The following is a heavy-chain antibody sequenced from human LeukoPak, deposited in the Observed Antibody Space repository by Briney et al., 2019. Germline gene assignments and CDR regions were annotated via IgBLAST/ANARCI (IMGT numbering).Heavy chain of an antibody. D-gene: IGHD3-22*01. Sequence: ASVKVSCKASGYTFTSYFMHWVRQAPGQGLEWMGIISPSGGSATYAQKFQARVTLTKDTSTSTVYMELSSLRSEDTAVYYCARGSSGHYAPFDYWGQGTLVTVSS. CDR1: GYTFTSYF. CDR3: ARGSSGHYAPFDY. V-gene: IGHV1-46*01. J-gene: IGHJ4*02. CDR2: ISPSGGSA.